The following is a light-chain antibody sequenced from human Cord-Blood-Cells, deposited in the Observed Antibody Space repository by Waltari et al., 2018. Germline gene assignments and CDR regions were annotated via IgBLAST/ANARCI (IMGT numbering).Light chain of an antibody. Sequence: DIVMTPSPDSLAVSLGARATINCKSSQSVLSSSNNKNYLAWYQQKPGQPPKLLIYWASTRESGVPDRFSGSGSGTDFTLTISSLQAEDVAVYYCQQYYSTPRTFGQGTKVEIK. J-gene: IGKJ1*01. CDR1: QSVLSSSNNKNY. V-gene: IGKV4-1*01. CDR2: WAS. CDR3: QQYYSTPRT.